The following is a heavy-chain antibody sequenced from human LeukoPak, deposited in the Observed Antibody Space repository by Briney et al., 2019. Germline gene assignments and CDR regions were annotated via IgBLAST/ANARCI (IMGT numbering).Heavy chain of an antibody. J-gene: IGHJ4*02. CDR2: IIPIFGTA. CDR3: ARADYSWTTLFGY. Sequence: SVKVSCKASGGTFISYAISWVRQAPGQGLELMGRIIPIFGTANYAQKFQGRVTITTDESTSTAYMELSSLRSEDTAVYYCARADYSWTTLFGYWGQGTLVTVSS. D-gene: IGHD2-15*01. V-gene: IGHV1-69*05. CDR1: GGTFISYA.